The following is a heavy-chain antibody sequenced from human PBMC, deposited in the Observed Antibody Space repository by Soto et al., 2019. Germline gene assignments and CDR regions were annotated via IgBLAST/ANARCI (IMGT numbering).Heavy chain of an antibody. J-gene: IGHJ4*02. CDR1: GASITTRSDAW. CDR3: AKMVGATLVDY. CDR2: IYHSGSS. V-gene: IGHV4-4*02. Sequence: QVQLQESGPGLVKPSGTLSLTCTVSGASITTRSDAWWSWVRQPPGKGLEWIGEIYHSGSSNYNPSIKSRVTMSVDKSKNQFSLRLSSVTAADTAVYYCAKMVGATLVDYWGQGTLVTVSS. D-gene: IGHD1-26*01.